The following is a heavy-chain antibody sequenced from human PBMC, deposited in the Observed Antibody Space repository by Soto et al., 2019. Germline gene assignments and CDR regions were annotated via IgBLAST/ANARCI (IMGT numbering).Heavy chain of an antibody. CDR2: IYHSGST. J-gene: IGHJ5*02. CDR1: GGSISSGGYS. CDR3: ARGYDSSGYHTFWFDP. Sequence: QLQLQESGSGLVKPSQTLSLTCAVSGGSISSGGYSWSWIRQPPGKGLEWIGYIYHSGSTYYNPSLKSRVTISVDRSKNQFSLKLSSVTAADTAVYYCARGYDSSGYHTFWFDPWGQGTLVTVSS. V-gene: IGHV4-30-2*01. D-gene: IGHD3-22*01.